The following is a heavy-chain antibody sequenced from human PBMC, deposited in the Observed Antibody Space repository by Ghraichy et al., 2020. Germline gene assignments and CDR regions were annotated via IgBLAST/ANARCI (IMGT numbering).Heavy chain of an antibody. J-gene: IGHJ5*02. D-gene: IGHD6-13*01. Sequence: SETLSLTCTVSGGPVSSCSYYWSWIRQPPGKGLEWIGYIYYSGSTNYNPSLKSRVTISVDTSKNQFSLKLSSVTAADTAVYYCARDRIAAAGIENWFDPWGQGTLVTVSS. CDR2: IYYSGST. CDR1: GGPVSSCSYY. V-gene: IGHV4-61*01. CDR3: ARDRIAAAGIENWFDP.